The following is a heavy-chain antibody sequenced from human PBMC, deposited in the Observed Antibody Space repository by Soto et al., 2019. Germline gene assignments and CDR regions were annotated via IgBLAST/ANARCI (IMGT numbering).Heavy chain of an antibody. D-gene: IGHD5-18*01. CDR1: GFSITRYW. CDR3: ARGGFSYGTGIEH. Sequence: GGSLRLSCVASGFSITRYWVTWVRQAPGRGLEWVADKKQDGSEEYYVDSVKGRFTVSRDNAKNSLYLQLTSLRVEDTALYYCARGGFSYGTGIEHWGQGTLVTVSS. V-gene: IGHV3-7*01. CDR2: KKQDGSEE. J-gene: IGHJ4*02.